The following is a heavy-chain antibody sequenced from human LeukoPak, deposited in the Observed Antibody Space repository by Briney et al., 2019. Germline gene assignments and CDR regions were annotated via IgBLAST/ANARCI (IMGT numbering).Heavy chain of an antibody. J-gene: IGHJ6*03. CDR1: GFSFSRYG. CDR2: ISGSGGST. D-gene: IGHD3-10*01. CDR3: ASLLWFEENYYYMDV. Sequence: PGGSLTLSCAASGFSFSRYGMIWVRQAPGKGLDWVSAISGSGGSTYYADSVKGRFTISRDNSKNTLYLQMNSLRAEDTAVYYCASLLWFEENYYYMDVWGKETTVTISS. V-gene: IGHV3-23*01.